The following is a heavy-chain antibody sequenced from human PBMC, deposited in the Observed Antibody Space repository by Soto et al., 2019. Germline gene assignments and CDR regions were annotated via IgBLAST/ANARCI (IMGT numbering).Heavy chain of an antibody. CDR3: ARVKVTTESFDS. D-gene: IGHD4-17*01. V-gene: IGHV4-31*03. Sequence: SETLSLTCSVSGASINTGGFYWSWVRQYPGKGLDWIGYGSHTGSRYLNPSLRSRITISLDTPNNQFSLRLTSVTAADTAVYYCARVKVTTESFDSWGQGSLVTVSS. CDR1: GASINTGGFY. CDR2: GSHTGSR. J-gene: IGHJ4*02.